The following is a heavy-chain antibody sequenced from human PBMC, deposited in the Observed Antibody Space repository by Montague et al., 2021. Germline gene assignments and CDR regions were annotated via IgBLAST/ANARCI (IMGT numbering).Heavy chain of an antibody. V-gene: IGHV6-1*01. CDR3: ARDPRYSLSWSFDY. CDR2: TYFLSKWYY. D-gene: IGHD6-13*01. J-gene: IGHJ4*02. Sequence: CAISGDSDSIIAVARNSDKQSSSLRPDRLVRTYFLSKWYYDYAVSVKSRMTISPDTSKNQFSLQLSSVTPEDRAVYYCARDPRYSLSWSFDYWGQGTLVTVSS. CDR1: GDSDSIIAVA.